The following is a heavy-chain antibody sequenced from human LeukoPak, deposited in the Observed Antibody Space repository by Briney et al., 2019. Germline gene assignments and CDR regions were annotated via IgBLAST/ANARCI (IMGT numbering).Heavy chain of an antibody. CDR2: IYYRGTT. D-gene: IGHD3-22*01. J-gene: IGHJ4*02. V-gene: IGHV4-39*07. Sequence: PSETLSLTRTVSGGSISSSSYYWGWIRQPPGKGLEWIGSIYYRGTTYYNPSLKSRVNISIDTSKNQFSLKLSSVTAADTAVYYCATVDTSGYQFEYWGQGTLVTVSS. CDR3: ATVDTSGYQFEY. CDR1: GGSISSSSYY.